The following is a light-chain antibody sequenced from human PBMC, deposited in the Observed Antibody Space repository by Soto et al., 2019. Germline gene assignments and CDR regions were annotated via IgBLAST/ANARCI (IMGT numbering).Light chain of an antibody. CDR3: CSYTSSSPYV. J-gene: IGLJ1*01. CDR2: QVS. CDR1: SSDLGGYNF. V-gene: IGLV2-14*01. Sequence: LTQPASVSGSPGQSITISCTGTSSDLGGYNFVSWYQHHPGKAPKLMIYQVSNRPSGVSNRFSGSKSGNTASLTISGLQAEDEADYYCCSYTSSSPYVFGTGTKLTVL.